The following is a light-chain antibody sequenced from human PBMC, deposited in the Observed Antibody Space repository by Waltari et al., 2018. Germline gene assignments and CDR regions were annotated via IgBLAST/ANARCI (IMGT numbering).Light chain of an antibody. V-gene: IGKV3-20*01. CDR1: QSVSTF. J-gene: IGKJ2*03. Sequence: VLLTQSPATLSLSPGDRATLSCRASQSVSTFLAWYQQKPGQAPRLLIYGASTRATGIPDRFSGSGSGTDFTLTINSLEPEDFAVYYCQKYYSSPHSFGQGTKVEIK. CDR2: GAS. CDR3: QKYYSSPHS.